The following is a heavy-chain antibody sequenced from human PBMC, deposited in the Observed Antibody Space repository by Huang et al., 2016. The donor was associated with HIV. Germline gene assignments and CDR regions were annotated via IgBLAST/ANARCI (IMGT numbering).Heavy chain of an antibody. D-gene: IGHD1-7*01. V-gene: IGHV7-4-1*02. CDR1: GYSFSDYA. J-gene: IGHJ5*02. CDR3: ARDARELRDYLVRFNWFAP. Sequence: QVQLVQSGSEFKKPGASVRVSCTASGYSFSDYAVNWVRQAPGQGLEWMGWSNTKTGNETYVQGVRGRFVFSLDTSVKTAYLHISSLKTEDAAVYYCARDARELRDYLVRFNWFAPWGQGTLVTVSS. CDR2: SNTKTGNE.